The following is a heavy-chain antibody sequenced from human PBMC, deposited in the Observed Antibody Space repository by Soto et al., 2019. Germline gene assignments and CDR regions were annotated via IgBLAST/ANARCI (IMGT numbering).Heavy chain of an antibody. Sequence: SSETLSLTCAVYGGSFSGYYWSWIRQPPGKGLEWIGEINHSGSTNYNPSLKSRVTISVDTSKNQFSLKLSSVTAADTAVYYCARGERIVGAPYGAWFDPWGQVTMGTVSP. V-gene: IGHV4-34*01. D-gene: IGHD1-26*01. CDR3: ARGERIVGAPYGAWFDP. J-gene: IGHJ5*02. CDR2: INHSGST. CDR1: GGSFSGYY.